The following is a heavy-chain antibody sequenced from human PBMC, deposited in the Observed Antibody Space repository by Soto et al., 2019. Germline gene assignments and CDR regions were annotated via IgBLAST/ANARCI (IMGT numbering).Heavy chain of an antibody. D-gene: IGHD2-15*01. V-gene: IGHV1-69*02. J-gene: IGHJ1*01. CDR1: GGTFSSYT. Sequence: QVQLVQSGAEVKKPGSSVKVSCKASGGTFSSYTISWVRQAPGQGLEWMGRIIPILGIANYAQKFQGRVTLTADKSTSTAYMELSSLRPEDTAVYYCAGKYCSGGSCYSSAEYFQHWGQGTLVTVSS. CDR3: AGKYCSGGSCYSSAEYFQH. CDR2: IIPILGIA.